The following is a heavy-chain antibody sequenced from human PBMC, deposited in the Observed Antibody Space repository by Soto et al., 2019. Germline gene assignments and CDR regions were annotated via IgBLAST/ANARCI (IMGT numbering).Heavy chain of an antibody. Sequence: QVQLVESGGAVVQPGKSLRLSCAAPGFTFSSYGMYWIRQAPGKGLEWVAAISYDGSNKFHADSVKGRFTISRDNSQNTLYLQMNSLSTEDTAVYYCAKDIVRYTYGACDNWGQGALVTVSS. CDR2: ISYDGSNK. V-gene: IGHV3-30*18. J-gene: IGHJ4*02. CDR3: AKDIVRYTYGACDN. D-gene: IGHD5-18*01. CDR1: GFTFSSYG.